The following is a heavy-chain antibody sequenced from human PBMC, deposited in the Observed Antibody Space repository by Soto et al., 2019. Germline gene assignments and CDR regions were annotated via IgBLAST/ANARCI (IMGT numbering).Heavy chain of an antibody. Sequence: QLQLQESGPGLVKPSETLSLTCTVSGGSISSSSYYWGWIRQPPGKGLEWIGSIYYSGSTYYNPSLKSRVTISVDTYKNQFSLKLSSVTAADTAVYYCARPLLRFLEWLPNYGMDVWGQGTTVTVSS. V-gene: IGHV4-39*01. CDR3: ARPLLRFLEWLPNYGMDV. J-gene: IGHJ6*02. CDR1: GGSISSSSYY. CDR2: IYYSGST. D-gene: IGHD3-3*01.